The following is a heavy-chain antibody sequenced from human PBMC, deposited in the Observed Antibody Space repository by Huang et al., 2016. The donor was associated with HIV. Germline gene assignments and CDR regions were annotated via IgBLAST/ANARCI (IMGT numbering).Heavy chain of an antibody. CDR2: IKKDKREK. CDR3: ATKTAGMDI. J-gene: IGHJ6*02. CDR1: TFTFGAYW. V-gene: IGHV3-7*01. D-gene: IGHD1-7*01. Sequence: VESGGRSVQPGGSLKLSCVGSTFTFGAYWVSWVRQPPGKGLELEANIKKDKREKYYVDSGKGRFNISRDNARKVLFLEMDDLRVEDTAIYFCATKTAGMDIWGQGTTVTVSS.